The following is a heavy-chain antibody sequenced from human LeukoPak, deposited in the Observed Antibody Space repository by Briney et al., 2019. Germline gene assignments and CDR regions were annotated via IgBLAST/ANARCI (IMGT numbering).Heavy chain of an antibody. J-gene: IGHJ4*02. CDR1: GFTFSTYW. Sequence: GGSLRLSCAASGFTFSTYWVHWVRQGPGKGLVWVSLINSDGSSTTYADSVKGRFTISRDNAKNTLYLQMNSLRAEDTAVYYCARVTTMAIDYWGQGTLVTVSS. V-gene: IGHV3-74*01. CDR3: ARVTTMAIDY. D-gene: IGHD3-10*01. CDR2: INSDGSST.